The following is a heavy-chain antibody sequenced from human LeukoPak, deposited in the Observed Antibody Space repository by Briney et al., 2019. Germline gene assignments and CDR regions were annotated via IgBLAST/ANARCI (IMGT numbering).Heavy chain of an antibody. Sequence: ASAKVSCKASGYTFTGYYLHWVRQAPGQGLDWMGWINPNSGGTTYAQNFKGRVTMTWDTSISTSYMELSRLRSDDTAVYYCAREWELLRKYLYHWGQGTLVTVSS. CDR1: GYTFTGYY. J-gene: IGHJ1*01. D-gene: IGHD1-26*01. CDR2: INPNSGGT. CDR3: AREWELLRKYLYH. V-gene: IGHV1-2*02.